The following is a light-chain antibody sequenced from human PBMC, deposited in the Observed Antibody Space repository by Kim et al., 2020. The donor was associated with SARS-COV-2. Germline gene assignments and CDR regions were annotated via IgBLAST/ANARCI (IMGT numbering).Light chain of an antibody. Sequence: NFMLTQPHSASESPGKTVTISCTRSSGSIASNYVQWYQQRPGSSHTTLIYEDNQRPSGVPDRFSGSIDSSSNSASLTISGLEIEDEADYYWQSHDASYQVFGGGTQLTVL. CDR1: SGSIASNY. V-gene: IGLV6-57*01. CDR3: QSHDASYQV. J-gene: IGLJ3*02. CDR2: EDN.